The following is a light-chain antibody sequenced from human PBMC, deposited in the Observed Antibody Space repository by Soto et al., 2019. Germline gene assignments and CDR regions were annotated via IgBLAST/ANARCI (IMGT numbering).Light chain of an antibody. V-gene: IGLV2-14*03. J-gene: IGLJ1*01. CDR3: KSYTSRSTYV. CDR2: DVS. CDR1: SSDVGGYNS. Sequence: QSVLTQPASVSGSPGQSITLSCTGTSSDVGGYNSVSWYQHHPGKAPKLMIYDVSNRSSGVSSRFSGSKSDNTASLTIPGLQAEDEADYYCKSYTSRSTYVFGTGTKVTVL.